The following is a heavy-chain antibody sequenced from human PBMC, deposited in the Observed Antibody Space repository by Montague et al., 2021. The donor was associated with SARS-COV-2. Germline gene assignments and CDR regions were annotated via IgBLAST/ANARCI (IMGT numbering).Heavy chain of an antibody. Sequence: SETLSLTCSVSGGSISSSYWSWIRQPPGKGLEWIGYIYHYGSANYNPSLKSRVTISVDTSKNQFALRLSSVTAVDTAVYYCARHAHRDWYYFDYWGQGTLVTVSS. D-gene: IGHD2-21*01. CDR1: GGSISSSY. CDR2: IYHYGSA. CDR3: ARHAHRDWYYFDY. V-gene: IGHV4-59*08. J-gene: IGHJ4*02.